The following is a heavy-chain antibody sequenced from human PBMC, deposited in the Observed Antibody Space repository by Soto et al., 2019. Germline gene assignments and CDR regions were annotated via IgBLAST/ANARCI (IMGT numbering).Heavy chain of an antibody. CDR2: ISNDGSST. V-gene: IGHV3-74*01. CDR3: ARVPYCSSTSCYSYFDY. CDR1: GFTFSSYW. J-gene: IGHJ4*02. D-gene: IGHD2-2*01. Sequence: PGGSLRLSCAASGFTFSSYWMHWVRQAPGKGLVWVSRISNDGSSTSYADSVKGRFTISRDNAENTLFLQVNSLRAEDTAVYYCARVPYCSSTSCYSYFDYWGQGT.